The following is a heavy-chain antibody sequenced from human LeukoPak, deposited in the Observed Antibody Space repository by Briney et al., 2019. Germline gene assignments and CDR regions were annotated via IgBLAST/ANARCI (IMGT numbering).Heavy chain of an antibody. CDR2: ISSSSSYI. V-gene: IGHV3-21*01. J-gene: IGHJ4*02. CDR1: GFTFSSYS. D-gene: IGHD4-17*01. Sequence: PGGSLRLSCAASGFTFSSYSMNWVRQAPGKGLEGVSSISSSSSYIYYADSVKGRFTISRDNAKNSLYLQMNRLRAEDTAVYYCARVRYGDQYFDYWGQGTLVTVSS. CDR3: ARVRYGDQYFDY.